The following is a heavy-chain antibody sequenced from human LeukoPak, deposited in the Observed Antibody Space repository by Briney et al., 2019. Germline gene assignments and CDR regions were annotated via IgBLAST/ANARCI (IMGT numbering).Heavy chain of an antibody. Sequence: ASVKVFCKASGYTFTSYYIHWVRQAPGQGLEWMGIINPSGDITSYAQKFQGRVTMTRDTSTSTVYMELSSLRSEDTAVYYCARDYSSSWPRRYFDYWGQGTLVTVSS. CDR1: GYTFTSYY. D-gene: IGHD6-13*01. CDR3: ARDYSSSWPRRYFDY. J-gene: IGHJ4*02. V-gene: IGHV1-46*01. CDR2: INPSGDIT.